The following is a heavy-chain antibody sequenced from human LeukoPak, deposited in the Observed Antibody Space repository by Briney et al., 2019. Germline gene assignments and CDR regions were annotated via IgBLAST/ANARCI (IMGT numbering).Heavy chain of an antibody. CDR1: GITFSFYA. CDR2: ISGSGGST. D-gene: IGHD3-22*01. Sequence: PGGSLRLSCAASGITFSFYAMSWVRQAPGKGLEWVSGISGSGGSTNYADSVKGRFTISRDNSKNTLYLQMNSLRAEDTAVYYCAEDLRAMIVVVFDYWGQGTLVTVSS. CDR3: AEDLRAMIVVVFDY. V-gene: IGHV3-23*01. J-gene: IGHJ4*02.